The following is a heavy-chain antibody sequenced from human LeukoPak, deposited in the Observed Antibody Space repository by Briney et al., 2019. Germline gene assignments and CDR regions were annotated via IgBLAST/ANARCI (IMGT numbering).Heavy chain of an antibody. V-gene: IGHV3-7*03. CDR1: GFTFSSYW. J-gene: IGHJ6*02. CDR3: ARNNGMDV. Sequence: GGSLRLSCAASGFTFSSYWMTWVRQVPGRGPEWVANVNRDGSETYYLDSVKGRFTISKDNAKNSLYLQMNSLRAENTALYHCARNNGMDVWGQGTTVIVSS. CDR2: VNRDGSET.